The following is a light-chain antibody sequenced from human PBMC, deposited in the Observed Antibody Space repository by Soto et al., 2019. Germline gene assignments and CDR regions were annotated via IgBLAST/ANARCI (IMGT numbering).Light chain of an antibody. J-gene: IGKJ4*01. CDR1: QTISSW. CDR3: QQCKDWPLT. Sequence: DIQMTQSPSNLSGSVGDRVTITCRASQTISSWLAWYQQKPGKAPKLLIYKASTLKSGVPSRFSGSGSGTEFTLTISSLQSEDFAVYYCQQCKDWPLTFGGGTKVDIK. CDR2: KAS. V-gene: IGKV1-5*03.